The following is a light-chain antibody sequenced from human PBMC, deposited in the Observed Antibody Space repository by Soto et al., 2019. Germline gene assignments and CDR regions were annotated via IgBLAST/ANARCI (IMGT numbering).Light chain of an antibody. CDR3: MQALQTPPT. J-gene: IGKJ1*01. Sequence: DIVMTQSPLSLPVIPGEPASISCRSSQSLLQSNGYNYLDWYLQKPGQSPQLLIYFGSNRASGGPDRFSGSGSGTDFTLKISRVEADDVGVYYCMQALQTPPTVGQGTKMEIK. CDR2: FGS. V-gene: IGKV2-28*01. CDR1: QSLLQSNGYNY.